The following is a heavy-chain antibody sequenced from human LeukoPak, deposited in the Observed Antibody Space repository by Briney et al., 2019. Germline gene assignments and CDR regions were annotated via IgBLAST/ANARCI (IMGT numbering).Heavy chain of an antibody. J-gene: IGHJ2*01. V-gene: IGHV3-74*01. CDR1: GFTFSSYW. Sequence: GGSLRLSCAASGFTFSSYWMHWVRQAPGKGLVWVSRINSDGSSTSYADSVKGRFTISRDNAKNTLYLQMNSLRAEDTAVYYCASLWDYGDYNWYFDLWGRDTLVTVSS. CDR3: ASLWDYGDYNWYFDL. CDR2: INSDGSST. D-gene: IGHD4-17*01.